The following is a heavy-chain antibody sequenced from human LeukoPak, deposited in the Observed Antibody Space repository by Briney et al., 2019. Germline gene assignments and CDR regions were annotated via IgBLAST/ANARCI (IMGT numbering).Heavy chain of an antibody. Sequence: ASVKVSCTASGGTFSSYAISWVRQAPGQGLEWMGGIIPIFGTANYAQKFQGRVTITADESTSTAYMELSSLRSEDTAVYYCARSVNSGSYYDWDYWGQGTLVTVSS. CDR3: ARSVNSGSYYDWDY. CDR1: GGTFSSYA. CDR2: IIPIFGTA. V-gene: IGHV1-69*13. D-gene: IGHD1-26*01. J-gene: IGHJ4*02.